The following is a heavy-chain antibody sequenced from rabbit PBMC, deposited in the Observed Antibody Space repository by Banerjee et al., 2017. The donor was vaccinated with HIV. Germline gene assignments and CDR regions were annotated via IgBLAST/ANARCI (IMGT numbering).Heavy chain of an antibody. D-gene: IGHD3-3*01. Sequence: QLVESGGGLVQPEGSLTLTCTASGFTLSSSYYMCWVRQAPGKGLEWIGIIDTGKGSTDYASWVNGRFTISSDNAQPTVDLQMNSLTAADTATYFCARGLVAGVLDLWGPGTLVTVS. CDR2: IDTGKGST. V-gene: IGHV1S7*01. CDR3: ARGLVAGVLDL. CDR1: GFTLSSSYY. J-gene: IGHJ4*01.